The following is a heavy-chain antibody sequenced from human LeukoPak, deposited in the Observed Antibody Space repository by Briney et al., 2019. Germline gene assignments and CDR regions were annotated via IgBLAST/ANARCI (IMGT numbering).Heavy chain of an antibody. V-gene: IGHV1-69*01. CDR3: ARGPIMERIRFLEWSTRYYYYGMDV. CDR1: GGTFSSYA. D-gene: IGHD3-3*01. J-gene: IGHJ6*02. CDR2: IIPIFGTA. Sequence: ASVKVSCKASGGTFSSYAISWVRQAPGQGLEWMGGIIPIFGTANYAQKFQGRVTITADESTSTAYMELSSLRSEDTAVYYCARGPIMERIRFLEWSTRYYYYGMDVWGQGTTVTVSS.